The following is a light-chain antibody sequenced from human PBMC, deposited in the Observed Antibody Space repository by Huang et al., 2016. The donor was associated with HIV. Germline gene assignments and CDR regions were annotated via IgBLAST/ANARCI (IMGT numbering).Light chain of an antibody. Sequence: DILLIQSPESLAVGLGEGATINCTSRQSLLYTTDNKNYVAWYQQKAGQSPKLLIYGASTRAAGVPGRFSGGGSGTDFTLTIDNLQAEDLAVYFCQQYYTSPITFGQGTRLE. V-gene: IGKV4-1*01. CDR1: QSLLYTTDNKNY. CDR3: QQYYTSPIT. CDR2: GAS. J-gene: IGKJ5*01.